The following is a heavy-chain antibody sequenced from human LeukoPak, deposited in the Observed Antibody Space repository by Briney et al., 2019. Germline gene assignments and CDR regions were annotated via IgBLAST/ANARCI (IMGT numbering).Heavy chain of an antibody. CDR2: IYYSGST. J-gene: IGHJ4*02. D-gene: IGHD3-10*01. V-gene: IGHV4-30-4*01. CDR1: GCSISSGDYY. CDR3: ARVVWFGELAYYFDY. Sequence: SQTLSLTCTASGCSISSGDYYWSWIRPPPRKGLEWIGYIYYSGSTYYNPSLKSRVTISVDTSKNQFSLKLSSVTAADTAVYYCARVVWFGELAYYFDYWGQGTLVTVSS.